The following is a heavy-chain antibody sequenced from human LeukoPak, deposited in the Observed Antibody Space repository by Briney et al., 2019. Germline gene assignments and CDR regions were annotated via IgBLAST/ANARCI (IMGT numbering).Heavy chain of an antibody. J-gene: IGHJ5*02. Sequence: GGSLRLSCAASKFTFSSYAMTWVRQAPEKGLEWVSAISGSGDTTYYADSVKGRFTISRDNSKNTLYLQMNSLRAEDTAVYYCAKLIPAADGGRRFDPWGQGTLVTVSS. CDR3: AKLIPAADGGRRFDP. CDR2: ISGSGDTT. D-gene: IGHD2-2*01. CDR1: KFTFSSYA. V-gene: IGHV3-23*01.